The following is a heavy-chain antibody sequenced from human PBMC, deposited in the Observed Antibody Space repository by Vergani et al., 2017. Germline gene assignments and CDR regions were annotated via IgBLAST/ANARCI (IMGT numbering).Heavy chain of an antibody. J-gene: IGHJ5*02. Sequence: VQLVESGGGLVPPGRSLRLSCAASGFSFGDYAMTWVRQAPGKGLEWVAVIWYDGSNKYYADSVKGRFTISRDNSKNTLYLQMNSLRAEDTAVYYCVRGGRGDHGDFWSRLGPWGQGTRVIVSS. D-gene: IGHD3-3*01. CDR2: IWYDGSNK. CDR3: VRGGRGDHGDFWSRLGP. V-gene: IGHV3-33*01. CDR1: GFSFGDYA.